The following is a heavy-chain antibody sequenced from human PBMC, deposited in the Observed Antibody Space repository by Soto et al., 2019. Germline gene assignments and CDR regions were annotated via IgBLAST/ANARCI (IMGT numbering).Heavy chain of an antibody. CDR1: GYTPTNYD. CDR2: ISAYNGNT. D-gene: IGHD1-26*01. Sequence: QVQLVQSGAEVKKPGASVKVSCKTSGYTPTNYDIGWVRQAPGQGLEYMGWISAYNGNTNYARKLQDRVTLTTDTSTRTAYMELRSLQSDDTAVYYGARALYRSGTYYAFDNWGQGTLVTVSS. CDR3: ARALYRSGTYYAFDN. J-gene: IGHJ4*02. V-gene: IGHV1-18*01.